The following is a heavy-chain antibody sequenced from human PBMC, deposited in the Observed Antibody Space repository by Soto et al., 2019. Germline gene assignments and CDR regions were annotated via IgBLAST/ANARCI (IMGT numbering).Heavy chain of an antibody. D-gene: IGHD3-22*01. V-gene: IGHV4-34*01. CDR1: GGSFSCYY. Sequence: SETLSLTCAVYGGSFSCYYWIWIRQPPGKGLEWIGEINHSGSTNYNPSLKSRVTISVDTSKNQFSLKLSSVTAADTAVYYCARGPRPYDSSGYYAPPRTFFDYWGQGTLVTVSS. CDR3: ARGPRPYDSSGYYAPPRTFFDY. CDR2: INHSGST. J-gene: IGHJ4*02.